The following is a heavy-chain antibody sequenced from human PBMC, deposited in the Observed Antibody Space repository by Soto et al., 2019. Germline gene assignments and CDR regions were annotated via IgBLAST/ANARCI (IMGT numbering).Heavy chain of an antibody. CDR2: IRSKANSYAT. J-gene: IGHJ3*02. CDR3: TRHSVGAGTDAFDI. CDR1: GVTFSGPA. V-gene: IGHV3-73*01. D-gene: IGHD6-19*01. Sequence: GGSLRLSCAASGVTFSGPAIPWGRQASGKGLGWVGRIRSKANSYATAYAASVKGRFTISRDDSKNTAYLQMNSLKTEDTAVYYCTRHSVGAGTDAFDIWGQGTMVTVSS.